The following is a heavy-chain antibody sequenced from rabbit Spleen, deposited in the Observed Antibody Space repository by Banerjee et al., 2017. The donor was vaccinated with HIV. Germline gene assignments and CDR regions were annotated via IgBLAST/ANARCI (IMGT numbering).Heavy chain of an antibody. D-gene: IGHD4-1*01. CDR3: VRDSGDWCFDV. V-gene: IGHV1S47*01. Sequence: QEQLVESGGGLIQPGGSLKLSCKASGFDFSNYGVTWVRQAPGKGLEWIGYIDPVFGITNYAVSVKGRFTISRDNTQNTLYLQLNSLTAADTATYFCVRDSGDWCFDVWGQGTLVTVS. CDR2: IDPVFGIT. J-gene: IGHJ6*01. CDR1: GFDFSNYG.